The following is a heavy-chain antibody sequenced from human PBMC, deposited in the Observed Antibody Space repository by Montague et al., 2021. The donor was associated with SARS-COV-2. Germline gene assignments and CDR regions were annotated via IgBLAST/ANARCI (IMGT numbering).Heavy chain of an antibody. CDR2: RYQNGAT. D-gene: IGHD3-3*01. V-gene: IGHV4-38-2*02. J-gene: IGHJ4*02. CDR1: GFSISSGYY. CDR3: ARSGVGIFDFSYFDS. Sequence: SETLSLTCSVSGFSISSGYYWGWIRQTPGKGLEWIGSRYQNGATYYSPSLKRPVTTLLDTSKNQFSLSLTSVTAADTAVYYCARSGVGIFDFSYFDSWGQGSLVIVSS.